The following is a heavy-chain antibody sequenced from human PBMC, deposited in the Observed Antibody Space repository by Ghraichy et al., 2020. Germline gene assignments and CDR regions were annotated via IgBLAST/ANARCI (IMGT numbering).Heavy chain of an antibody. Sequence: LSLTCAASGFTFSRYWMHWVRQAPGKGLLWVSRINSDGSSTTYADSVKGRFTISRDNAKNTLYLQMNSLRAEDTAVYYCAREYYGSGSYYGWFDPWGQGTLVTVSS. D-gene: IGHD3-10*01. V-gene: IGHV3-74*01. CDR2: INSDGSST. J-gene: IGHJ5*02. CDR3: AREYYGSGSYYGWFDP. CDR1: GFTFSRYW.